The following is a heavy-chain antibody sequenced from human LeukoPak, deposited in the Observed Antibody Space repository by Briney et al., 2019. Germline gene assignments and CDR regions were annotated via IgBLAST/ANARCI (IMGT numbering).Heavy chain of an antibody. V-gene: IGHV3-30-3*01. D-gene: IGHD2-8*01. Sequence: GSLRLSCAASGFTFSTYAMHWVRQAPGEGLEWVAVISYDGSNKYYADSVRGRFTISRDNSKNTVYMQMNSLTAEDTAVYYCARIYLKMASASWGQGTLVTVSS. CDR3: ARIYLKMASAS. CDR2: ISYDGSNK. J-gene: IGHJ5*02. CDR1: GFTFSTYA.